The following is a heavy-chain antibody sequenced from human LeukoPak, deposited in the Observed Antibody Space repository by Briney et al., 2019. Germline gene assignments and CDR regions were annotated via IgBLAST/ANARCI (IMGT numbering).Heavy chain of an antibody. Sequence: QPGGSLRLSCAASGFTFSSYGMHWVRQAPGKGLEWVAFIRYDGSNKYYADSVKGRFTISRDNSKNTLYLQMNSLRAEDTAIYYCAKSLQGVDFWSGYHDYWGQGTLVTVSS. J-gene: IGHJ4*02. V-gene: IGHV3-30*02. CDR1: GFTFSSYG. CDR3: AKSLQGVDFWSGYHDY. D-gene: IGHD3-3*01. CDR2: IRYDGSNK.